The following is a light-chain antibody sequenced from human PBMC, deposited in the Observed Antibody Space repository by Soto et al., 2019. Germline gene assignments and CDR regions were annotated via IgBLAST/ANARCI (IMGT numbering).Light chain of an antibody. J-gene: IGKJ1*01. CDR3: QQHYNTPWT. CDR1: QSVLYSSNNKNY. Sequence: DIVXXQSPDSLAVSLGERATINCKSSQSVLYSSNNKNYLAWYQQKAGQPPKLLIYWASTRESGVPDRFSGSGSGTDFTLTISSLQAEDVAVYYCQQHYNTPWTFGQGTKVEI. V-gene: IGKV4-1*01. CDR2: WAS.